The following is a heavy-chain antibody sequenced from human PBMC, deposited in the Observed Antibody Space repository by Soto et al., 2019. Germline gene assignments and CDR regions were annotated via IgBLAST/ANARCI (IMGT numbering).Heavy chain of an antibody. CDR2: IYYSGST. V-gene: IGHV4-61*01. CDR3: ARKELLGDDAFDI. CDR1: GGSVSSVSYY. Sequence: QVQLQESGPGLVKPSETLSLTCTVSGGSVSSVSYYWSWIRQPPGKGLEWIGYIYYSGSTNYNPSLKSRVTISVDTSKNQFSLKLSSVNAADTAVYYCARKELLGDDAFDIWGQGTMVTVSS. J-gene: IGHJ3*02. D-gene: IGHD1-7*01.